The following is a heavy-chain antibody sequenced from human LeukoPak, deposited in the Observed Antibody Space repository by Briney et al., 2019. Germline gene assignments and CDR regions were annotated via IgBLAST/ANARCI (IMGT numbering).Heavy chain of an antibody. Sequence: GGSLRLSCAASGFTFSSYSMNWVRQAPGKGLECVSSISSSSSYIYYADSVKGRFTISRDNAKNSLYLQMNSLRAEDTAVYYCARAHMGDFDYWGQGTLVTVSS. CDR3: ARAHMGDFDY. CDR2: ISSSSSYI. V-gene: IGHV3-21*01. D-gene: IGHD3-16*01. CDR1: GFTFSSYS. J-gene: IGHJ4*02.